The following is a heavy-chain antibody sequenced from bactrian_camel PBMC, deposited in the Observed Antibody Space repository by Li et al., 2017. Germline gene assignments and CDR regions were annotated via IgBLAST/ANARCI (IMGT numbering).Heavy chain of an antibody. Sequence: QLVESGGGSVQAGGSLKLSCARYGCVSRTSCMGWFRQAPGKEREGVAGIDIDGNTDYVDSVKGRFTISRDNAKNTLNLQMNNLKPEDTGMYYCAARYGCTEPAKDPRFFGRWGPGTQVTVS. J-gene: IGHJ6*01. V-gene: IGHV3S53*01. CDR2: IDIDGNT. D-gene: IGHD3*01. CDR3: AARYGCTEPAKDPRFFGR. CDR1: GCVSRTSC.